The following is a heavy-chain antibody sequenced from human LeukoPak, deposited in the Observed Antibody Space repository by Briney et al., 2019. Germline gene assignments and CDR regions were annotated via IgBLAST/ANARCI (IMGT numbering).Heavy chain of an antibody. CDR3: ARGGIVGSRTNWFDP. CDR1: GGSFSGYY. V-gene: IGHV4-34*01. J-gene: IGHJ5*02. Sequence: PSETLSLTCAVYGGSFSGYYWSWIRQPPGKGLEWIGEINHSGSTNYNPSLKSRVTISVDTSKNQFSLKLSSVTPADTAVYYCARGGIVGSRTNWFDPWGQGILVTVSS. D-gene: IGHD1-26*01. CDR2: INHSGST.